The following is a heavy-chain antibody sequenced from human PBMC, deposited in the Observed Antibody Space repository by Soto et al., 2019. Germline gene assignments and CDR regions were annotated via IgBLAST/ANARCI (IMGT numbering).Heavy chain of an antibody. Sequence: AWGSLRLSCAASGFTFSSYGMNWVRQAPGKGLEWVSFISSSSSYTQYADSVEGRFTISRDNAKNSLYLQMNSLGAEDTAVYYCARGGMVRGYDYWGQGTRVTVSS. D-gene: IGHD3-10*01. V-gene: IGHV3-21*01. CDR2: ISSSSSYT. J-gene: IGHJ4*02. CDR3: ARGGMVRGYDY. CDR1: GFTFSSYG.